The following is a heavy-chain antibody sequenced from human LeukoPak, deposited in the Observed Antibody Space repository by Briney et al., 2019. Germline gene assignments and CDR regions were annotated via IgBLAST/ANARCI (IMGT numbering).Heavy chain of an antibody. V-gene: IGHV3-7*01. CDR3: ARGGCSNPSCLAD. J-gene: IGHJ4*02. D-gene: IGHD2-2*01. Sequence: GGSLRLSCAASGFTFDNYVMAWFRQAPGKGLEWVANIKQDGSEKYYVDSVKGRFTISRDNAKNSLYLQMNSLRADDTAVYYCARGGCSNPSCLADWGQGILVTVSS. CDR2: IKQDGSEK. CDR1: GFTFDNYV.